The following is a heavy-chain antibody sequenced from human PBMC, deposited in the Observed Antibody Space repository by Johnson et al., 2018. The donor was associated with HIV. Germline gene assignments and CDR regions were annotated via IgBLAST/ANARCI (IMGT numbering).Heavy chain of an antibody. CDR3: ERDSTPWGGDYVDYTFDI. CDR1: GFTFNDYY. Sequence: QVQLVESGGGVVKPGGSLRLSCAASGFTFNDYYMGWIRQAPGKGLEWLSYISTSGATIYYADSVKGRFTISRDNAKKSLYLQMNSLRSEDTALYYCERDSTPWGGDYVDYTFDIWGQGTMVTVSS. D-gene: IGHD4-17*01. V-gene: IGHV3-11*04. CDR2: ISTSGATI. J-gene: IGHJ3*02.